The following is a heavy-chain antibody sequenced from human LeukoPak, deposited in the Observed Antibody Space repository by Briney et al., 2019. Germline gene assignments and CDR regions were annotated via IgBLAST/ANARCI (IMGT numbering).Heavy chain of an antibody. CDR2: IYHSGST. D-gene: IGHD6-6*01. V-gene: IGHV4-30-2*01. J-gene: IGHJ4*02. Sequence: SQTLSLTCTVSGGSISSGGYYWSWIRQPPGKGLEWIGYIYHSGSTYYNPSLKSRVTISVDRSKNQFSLKLSSVTAADTAVYYWARNRGKRNSSSGHFYYWGQGTLGTGPS. CDR1: GGSISSGGYY. CDR3: ARNRGKRNSSSGHFYY.